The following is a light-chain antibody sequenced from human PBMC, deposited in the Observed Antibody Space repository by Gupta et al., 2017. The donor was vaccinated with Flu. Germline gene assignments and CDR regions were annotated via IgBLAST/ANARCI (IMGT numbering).Light chain of an antibody. CDR1: QSVSSTD. CDR3: HQEGSSPRT. Sequence: EIVLTQSPGTLSLSPGETATLSCRASQSVSSTDLAWFQQKPGQAPRLLIFGTSSRVNGFPDRFSASGSGTEFTLTITRLEPEDFAVYYCHQEGSSPRTFGQGTKVDIK. CDR2: GTS. V-gene: IGKV3-20*01. J-gene: IGKJ1*01.